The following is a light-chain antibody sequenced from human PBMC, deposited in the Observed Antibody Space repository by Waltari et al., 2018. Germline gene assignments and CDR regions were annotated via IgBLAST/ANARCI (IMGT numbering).Light chain of an antibody. CDR1: ALSKKY. J-gene: IGLJ2*01. V-gene: IGLV3-10*01. Sequence: SYELTQPPSVSVSPGQTARITCSGDALSKKYAYWYQQKSGQAPGLVIHEANKRPSGIPERFSGSSSGTMATLTITGAQVEDEADYYCYSTDGSGNHRVFGGGTKVTVL. CDR3: YSTDGSGNHRV. CDR2: EAN.